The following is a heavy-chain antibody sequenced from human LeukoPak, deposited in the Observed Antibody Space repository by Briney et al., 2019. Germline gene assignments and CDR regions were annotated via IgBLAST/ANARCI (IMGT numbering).Heavy chain of an antibody. CDR2: INPSGGST. D-gene: IGHD2-15*01. J-gene: IGHJ3*02. V-gene: IGHV1-46*01. CDR3: ARRVVVAATPHAFDI. Sequence: ASVKVSCKASGYTFTSYYTHWVRQAPGQGLEWMAIINPSGGSTSYAQTFQGRVTMTRDTSTSTVYIELSSLRSEDTAVYYCARRVVVAATPHAFDIWGQGTMVTVSS. CDR1: GYTFTSYY.